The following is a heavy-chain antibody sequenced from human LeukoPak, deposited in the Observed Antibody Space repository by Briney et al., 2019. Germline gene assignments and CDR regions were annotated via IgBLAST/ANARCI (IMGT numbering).Heavy chain of an antibody. Sequence: GGSLRLSCAASGFTVSSNYMSWVRQAPGKGLEWVSVIYSGGSTYYADSVKGRFTISRDNSKNTLYLQMNSLRAEDTAVYYCASTHLGYCSSASCQNDYWGQGTLVTVSS. V-gene: IGHV3-53*01. CDR2: IYSGGST. CDR3: ASTHLGYCSSASCQNDY. D-gene: IGHD2-2*01. CDR1: GFTVSSNY. J-gene: IGHJ4*02.